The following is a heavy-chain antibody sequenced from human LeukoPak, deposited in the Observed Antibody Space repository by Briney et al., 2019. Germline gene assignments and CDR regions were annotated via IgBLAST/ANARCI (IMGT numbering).Heavy chain of an antibody. J-gene: IGHJ3*02. CDR2: ISTSGSPI. V-gene: IGHV3-11*04. D-gene: IGHD2-15*01. CDR1: GFTFSDYY. CDR3: AGDHVLVPATFHI. Sequence: GGSLRLSCVASGFTFSDYYMGWIRQAPGKGLECIAYISTSGSPIYYADSVRGRFTISRDNAKNSLYLQMNSLRDEDTAVYYCAGDHVLVPATFHIWGQGPMVTVSS.